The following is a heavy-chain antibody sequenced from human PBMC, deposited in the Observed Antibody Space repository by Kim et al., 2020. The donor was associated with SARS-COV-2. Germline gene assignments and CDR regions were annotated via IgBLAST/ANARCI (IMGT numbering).Heavy chain of an antibody. J-gene: IGHJ4*01. CDR2: ISYDGSNK. CDR1: GFTFSSYG. D-gene: IGHD3-22*01. Sequence: GGSLRLSCAASGFTFSSYGMHWVRQAPGKGLEWVAVISYDGSNKYYADSVKGRFTISRDNSKNTLYLQMNSLRAEDTAVYYCAGDYYDSSGYYYVGSDY. V-gene: IGHV3-30*03. CDR3: AGDYYDSSGYYYVGSDY.